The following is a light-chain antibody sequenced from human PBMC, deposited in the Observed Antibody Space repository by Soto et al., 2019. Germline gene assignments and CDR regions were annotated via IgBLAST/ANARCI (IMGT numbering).Light chain of an antibody. Sequence: PGERATLSCRASQSVSSYLAWYQQKPGQAPRLLIYDASNRATGIPARFSGSGSGTDFTLTISSLEPEDFAVYYCQQRSNWPPYTFGQGTKVDIK. CDR1: QSVSSY. CDR2: DAS. V-gene: IGKV3-11*01. CDR3: QQRSNWPPYT. J-gene: IGKJ2*01.